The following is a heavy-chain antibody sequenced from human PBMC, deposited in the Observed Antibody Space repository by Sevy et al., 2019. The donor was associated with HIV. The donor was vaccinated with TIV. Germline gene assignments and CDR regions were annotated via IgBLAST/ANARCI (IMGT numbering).Heavy chain of an antibody. CDR1: GGSISGYY. CDR2: IYYSGST. D-gene: IGHD3-16*02. Sequence: SETLSLTCTVSGGSISGYYWSWIRQPPGKGLEWIGYIYYSGSTNYNPSLKNRVTMSVDTSKNPFSLKMSSVTAADTAVYYCARTPVIMITSGGVIALRQFDFWGQGTLVTVSS. CDR3: ARTPVIMITSGGVIALRQFDF. J-gene: IGHJ4*02. V-gene: IGHV4-59*01.